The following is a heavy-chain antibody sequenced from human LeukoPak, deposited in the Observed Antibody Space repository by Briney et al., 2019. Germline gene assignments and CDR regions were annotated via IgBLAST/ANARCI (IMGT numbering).Heavy chain of an antibody. CDR2: IIPIFGTA. CDR1: GYTFTRYY. V-gene: IGHV1-69*13. J-gene: IGHJ4*02. D-gene: IGHD6-13*01. Sequence: SVKVSCKASGYTFTRYYMHWVRQAPGQGLEWMGGIIPIFGTANYAQKFQGRVTITADESTSTAYMELSSLRSEDTAVYYCARGRRQQLVFLESYYFDYWGQGTLVTVSS. CDR3: ARGRRQQLVFLESYYFDY.